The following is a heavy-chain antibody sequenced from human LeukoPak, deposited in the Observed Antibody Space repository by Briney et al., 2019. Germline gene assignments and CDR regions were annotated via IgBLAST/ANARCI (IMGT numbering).Heavy chain of an antibody. CDR3: ARDQTGGSGSYTTNYFDY. J-gene: IGHJ4*02. CDR1: GFTFSDYY. Sequence: PGGSLRLSCAASGFTFSDYYMSWIRQAPGKGLEWVSYISSSSSYTNYADSVKGRFTISRDNAKNSLYLQMNSLRAEDTAVYCCARDQTGGSGSYTTNYFDYWGQGTLVTVSS. CDR2: ISSSSSYT. V-gene: IGHV3-11*06. D-gene: IGHD3-10*01.